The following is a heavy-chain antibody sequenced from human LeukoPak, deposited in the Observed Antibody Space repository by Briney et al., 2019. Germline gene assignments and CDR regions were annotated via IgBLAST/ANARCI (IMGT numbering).Heavy chain of an antibody. J-gene: IGHJ4*02. Sequence: SSETLSLTCAVYGGSFSGYYWSWIRQPPGKGLEWIGEINHSGGTNYNPSLKSRVTISVDTSKNQFSLKLSSVTAADTAVYYCARRYDFWSGYYTGYFDYWGQGTLVTVSS. CDR3: ARRYDFWSGYYTGYFDY. CDR2: INHSGGT. D-gene: IGHD3-3*01. CDR1: GGSFSGYY. V-gene: IGHV4-34*01.